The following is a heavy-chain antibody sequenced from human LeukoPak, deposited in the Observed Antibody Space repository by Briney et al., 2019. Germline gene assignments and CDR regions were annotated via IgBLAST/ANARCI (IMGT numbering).Heavy chain of an antibody. CDR3: TRKGLDWFDP. D-gene: IGHD3/OR15-3a*01. CDR1: GFTFSSYA. CDR2: IRSKAYGGTT. V-gene: IGHV3-49*04. J-gene: IGHJ5*02. Sequence: GGSLRLSCAASGFTFSSYAMSWVRQAPGKGLEWVGFIRSKAYGGTTEYAASVKGRFTISRDDSKSIAYLQMNSLKTEDTAVYYCTRKGLDWFDPWGQGTLVTVSS.